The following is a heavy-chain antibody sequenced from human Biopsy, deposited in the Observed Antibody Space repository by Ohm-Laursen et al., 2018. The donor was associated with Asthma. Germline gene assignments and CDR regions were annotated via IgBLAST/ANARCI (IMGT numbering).Heavy chain of an antibody. J-gene: IGHJ4*02. Sequence: SSLRLSCTASGFTFDEYTMHWVRHAPGKGLEWVSGISWNSTTIGYADSVEGRFTISRDNAKNSVFLHMDSLRPEDTAFYYCAKVRSDWVITESFDYWGQGVLVTVSS. CDR1: GFTFDEYT. D-gene: IGHD3-22*01. CDR2: ISWNSTTI. CDR3: AKVRSDWVITESFDY. V-gene: IGHV3-9*01.